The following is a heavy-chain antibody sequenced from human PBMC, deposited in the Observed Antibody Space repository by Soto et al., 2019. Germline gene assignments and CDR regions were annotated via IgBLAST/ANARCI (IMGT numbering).Heavy chain of an antibody. CDR1: GGSISSGGYS. CDR2: IYHSGST. CDR3: AKDQVQLWFRDFDY. J-gene: IGHJ4*02. Sequence: PSETLSLTCAVSGGSISSGGYSWSWIRQPPGKGLEWIGYIYHSGSTYYNPSLKSRVTISVDRSKNQFSLKLSSVTAADTAVYYCAKDQVQLWFRDFDYWGQGTLVTVSS. V-gene: IGHV4-30-2*01. D-gene: IGHD5-18*01.